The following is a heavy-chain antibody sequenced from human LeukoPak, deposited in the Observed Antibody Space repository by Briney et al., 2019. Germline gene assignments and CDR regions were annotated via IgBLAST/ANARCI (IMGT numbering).Heavy chain of an antibody. CDR1: GFTFDDYA. CDR3: AKDTPFYGMDV. J-gene: IGHJ6*02. CDR2: ISWNSGSI. Sequence: SRSLRLSCAASGFTFDDYAMHWVRQAPGKGLEWVSGISWNSGSIGYADSVKGRFTISRDNAKNSLYLQMNSLRAEDTALYYCAKDTPFYGMDVWGQGTTVTVSS. V-gene: IGHV3-9*01.